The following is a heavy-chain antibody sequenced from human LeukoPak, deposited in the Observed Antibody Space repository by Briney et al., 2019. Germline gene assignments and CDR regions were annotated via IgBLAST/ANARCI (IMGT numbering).Heavy chain of an antibody. J-gene: IGHJ1*01. CDR2: INHSGST. Sequence: PSETLSLTCAVYGGSFSGYYWSWIRQPPGKGLEWIGEINHSGSTNYNPSLKSRVTISVDTSKNQFSLKLSSVTAADTAVYYCANQGLAAAGTVSEYFQHWGQGTLVTVSS. CDR1: GGSFSGYY. CDR3: ANQGLAAAGTVSEYFQH. D-gene: IGHD6-13*01. V-gene: IGHV4-34*01.